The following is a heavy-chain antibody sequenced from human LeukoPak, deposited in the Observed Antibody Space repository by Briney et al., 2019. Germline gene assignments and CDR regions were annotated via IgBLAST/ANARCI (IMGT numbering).Heavy chain of an antibody. CDR3: AKVRLVTDY. CDR1: GFTFSSYA. D-gene: IGHD4-23*01. J-gene: IGHJ4*02. V-gene: IGHV3-23*01. CDR2: ISGSGGST. Sequence: GGSLRLSCAASGFTFSSYAMNWVRQPPGKGLEWVSGISGSGGSTYYADSVKGRFTISRDNSKNTLYLQMNSLRAEDTAVYYCAKVRLVTDYWGQGTLVTVSS.